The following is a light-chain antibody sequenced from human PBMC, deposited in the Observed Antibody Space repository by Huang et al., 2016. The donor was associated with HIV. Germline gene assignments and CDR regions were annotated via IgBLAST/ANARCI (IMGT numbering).Light chain of an antibody. CDR1: QSVNSTY. J-gene: IGKJ1*01. Sequence: EIVLTQSPGTLSLSPGEGATLSCRASQSVNSTYLAWYQQKPGQAPRLIIYCASSRATGIPDRFSGSGCGTDFSLTISRLEPEDFAVYYCQQYGSSPPWT. CDR2: CAS. V-gene: IGKV3-20*01. CDR3: QQYGSSPPWT.